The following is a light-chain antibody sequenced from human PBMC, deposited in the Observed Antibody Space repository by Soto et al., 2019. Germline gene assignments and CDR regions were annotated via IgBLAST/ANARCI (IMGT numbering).Light chain of an antibody. J-gene: IGKJ1*01. CDR2: AAS. V-gene: IGKV1-27*01. CDR1: QGISNN. CDR3: QKYNSAPWT. Sequence: DIRMTQSPSSLSASVGDRVTITCRASQGISNNLAWYQQKPGKVPRLLIYAASTLQSGVPSRFSGSGSGTDFTLTISSLQPEDVATYYCQKYNSAPWTFGQGTKVEIK.